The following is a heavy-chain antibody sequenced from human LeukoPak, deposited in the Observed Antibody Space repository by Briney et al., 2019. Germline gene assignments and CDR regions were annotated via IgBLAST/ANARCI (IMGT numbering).Heavy chain of an antibody. D-gene: IGHD3-22*01. V-gene: IGHV3-23*01. CDR3: AKFEADYDSSGPDY. CDR2: ISGSGGST. CDR1: GFTFSSYA. J-gene: IGHJ4*02. Sequence: GGSLRLSCAASGFTFSSYAMSWVRQAPGKGLEWVAAISGSGGSTYYTDYVKGRFTISRDNSKNTLYLQMNSLRAEDTAVYYCAKFEADYDSSGPDYWGQGTLVTVSS.